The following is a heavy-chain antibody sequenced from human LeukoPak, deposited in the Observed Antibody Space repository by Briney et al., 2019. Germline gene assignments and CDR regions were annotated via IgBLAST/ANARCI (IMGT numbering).Heavy chain of an antibody. CDR3: ARRIAAADRGFDY. J-gene: IGHJ4*02. V-gene: IGHV6-1*01. Sequence: SQTLSLTCAISGDSVSSNSATWNWIRQSPSRGLEWLGRTYYRSKWYNDYAVSVKSRITINPDASKNQFSLQLNSVTPEYTALYYCARRIAAADRGFDYWGQGTLVTVSS. CDR2: TYYRSKWYN. D-gene: IGHD6-13*01. CDR1: GDSVSSNSAT.